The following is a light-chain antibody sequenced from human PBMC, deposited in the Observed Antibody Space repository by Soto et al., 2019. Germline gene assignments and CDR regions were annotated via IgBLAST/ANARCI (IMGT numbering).Light chain of an antibody. CDR1: QSVSSSY. Sequence: EIGLTQSPGTLSLSPGERATLSCRASQSVSSSYLAWYQQKPGQAPRLLIYGASSRATGIPDRFSGSGSGTDFTLTISRLEPEDFAVYYCQQYDSPRGTFGQGPKVDIK. CDR2: GAS. J-gene: IGKJ1*01. V-gene: IGKV3-20*01. CDR3: QQYDSPRGT.